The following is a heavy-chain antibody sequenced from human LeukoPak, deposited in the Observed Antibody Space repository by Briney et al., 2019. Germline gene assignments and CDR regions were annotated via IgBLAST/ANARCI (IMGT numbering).Heavy chain of an antibody. D-gene: IGHD6-13*01. J-gene: IGHJ4*02. CDR3: AKDIRGSTSWYGLDY. Sequence: GGSLRLSCAASGFTFDDYGMSWVRQAPGKGLEWVSGINWNGGSTGYADSVKGRFTISRDNSKNSLYLQMNSLRAEDTALYSCAKDIRGSTSWYGLDYWGQGTLVTVSS. V-gene: IGHV3-20*04. CDR2: INWNGGST. CDR1: GFTFDDYG.